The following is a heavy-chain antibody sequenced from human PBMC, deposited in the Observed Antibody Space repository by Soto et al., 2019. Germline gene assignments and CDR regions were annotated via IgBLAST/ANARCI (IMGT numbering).Heavy chain of an antibody. CDR3: AKGSGSGSYYNAYFDY. V-gene: IGHV3-30*18. CDR1: GFTFSSYG. J-gene: IGHJ4*02. CDR2: ISYDGSNK. Sequence: QVQLVESGGGVVQPGRSLRLSCAASGFTFSSYGMHWVRQAPGKGLEWVAVISYDGSNKYYADSVKGRFTISRDNSKNTLYLQMNSLRAEDTAVYYCAKGSGSGSYYNAYFDYWGQGTLVTVSS. D-gene: IGHD3-10*01.